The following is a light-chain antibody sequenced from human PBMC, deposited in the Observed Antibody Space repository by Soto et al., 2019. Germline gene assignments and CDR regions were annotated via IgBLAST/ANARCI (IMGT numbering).Light chain of an antibody. CDR2: EVT. J-gene: IGLJ3*02. Sequence: QSALTQPASVSGSPGQSITISCTGSSSDVGAYNFVSWYQHHPGRAPKLILYEVTTRPSGVSSRFSGSKSGNTASLTISGLRSEDEADYYCAAWDDSLSGPLFGGGTKLTVL. V-gene: IGLV2-14*01. CDR3: AAWDDSLSGPL. CDR1: SSDVGAYNF.